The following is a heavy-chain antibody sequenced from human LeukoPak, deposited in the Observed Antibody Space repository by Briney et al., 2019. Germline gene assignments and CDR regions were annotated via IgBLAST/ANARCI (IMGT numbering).Heavy chain of an antibody. V-gene: IGHV4-59*01. CDR2: IYYSGST. J-gene: IGHJ4*02. Sequence: SETRSLTCTVSGGSISSYYWSWIRQPPGKGLEWIGYIYYSGSTNYNPSLKSRVTISVDTSKNQFSLKLSSVTAADTAVYYCARINYDFWSGYSHFDYWGQGTLVTVSS. CDR3: ARINYDFWSGYSHFDY. D-gene: IGHD3-3*01. CDR1: GGSISSYY.